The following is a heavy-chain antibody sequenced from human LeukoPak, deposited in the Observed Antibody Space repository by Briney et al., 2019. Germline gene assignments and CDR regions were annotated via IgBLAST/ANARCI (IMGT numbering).Heavy chain of an antibody. CDR1: GYTFTSYD. Sequence: AASVKVSCKASGYTFTSYDINWVRQATGQGLEWMGWMNPNSGNTGYAQKFQGRVTITRNTSISTAYMELSSLRSEDTAVYYCARMYYFDSGSDNWFDPWGQGTLVTVSS. CDR2: MNPNSGNT. CDR3: ARMYYFDSGSDNWFDP. J-gene: IGHJ5*02. D-gene: IGHD3-10*01. V-gene: IGHV1-8*03.